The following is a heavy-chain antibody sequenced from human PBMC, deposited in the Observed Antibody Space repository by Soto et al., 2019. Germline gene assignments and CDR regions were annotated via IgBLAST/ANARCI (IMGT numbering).Heavy chain of an antibody. CDR3: AKDQYSYGPHYFDY. V-gene: IGHV3-30*18. Sequence: GGSLRLSCAASGFRFSSYGMHWVRQAPGKGLEWVAVISYDGSNKYYADSVKGRFTISRDNSKNTLCLQMNSLRAEDTAVYYCAKDQYSYGPHYFDYWGQGTLVTVSS. CDR2: ISYDGSNK. D-gene: IGHD5-18*01. J-gene: IGHJ4*02. CDR1: GFRFSSYG.